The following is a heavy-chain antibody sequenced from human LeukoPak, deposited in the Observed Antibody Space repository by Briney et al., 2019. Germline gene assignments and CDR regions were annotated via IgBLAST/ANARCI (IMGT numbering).Heavy chain of an antibody. J-gene: IGHJ4*02. D-gene: IGHD3-3*01. Sequence: KTSETLSLTCAVSGYSISSYYWSWIRQPAGKGLEWIGRIYTSGSTNYNPCLKSRVTMSVDASKNQFSLKLSSVTAADTAVYYCARGADFGVVLFFDYWGQGTLVTVSS. CDR1: GYSISSYY. V-gene: IGHV4-4*07. CDR3: ARGADFGVVLFFDY. CDR2: IYTSGST.